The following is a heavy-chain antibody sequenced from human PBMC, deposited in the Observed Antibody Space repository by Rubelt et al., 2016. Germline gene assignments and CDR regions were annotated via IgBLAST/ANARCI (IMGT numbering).Heavy chain of an antibody. J-gene: IGHJ1*01. CDR2: MNAGNGNT. CDR3: ARGEGYFHY. V-gene: IGHV1-8*01. Sequence: QVQLVQSGAEVKKPGASVKVSCKASGYTFTSYDINWVRQATGQGLEWMGWMNAGNGNTKYSQNFQGRVTITRNKYPVTAYIELSSLTSEETAVYYCARGEGYFHYGGQGTLVTVSS. CDR1: GYTFTSYD.